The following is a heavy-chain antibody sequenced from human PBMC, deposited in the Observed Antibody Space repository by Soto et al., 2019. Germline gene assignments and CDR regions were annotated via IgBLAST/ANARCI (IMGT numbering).Heavy chain of an antibody. Sequence: QVELVQSGAEVKKPGASVKVSCRASGYTFTTYFMQWVRQAPGQGLEWVGIINPNDGTTSYAQKFQGRVSMTRDTSTSTVYMDLNSLRSEDTAVYYCETSLQLRKGWAFDYWGQGTLVTVSS. J-gene: IGHJ4*02. CDR1: GYTFTTYF. V-gene: IGHV1-46*01. CDR3: ETSLQLRKGWAFDY. D-gene: IGHD2-15*01. CDR2: INPNDGTT.